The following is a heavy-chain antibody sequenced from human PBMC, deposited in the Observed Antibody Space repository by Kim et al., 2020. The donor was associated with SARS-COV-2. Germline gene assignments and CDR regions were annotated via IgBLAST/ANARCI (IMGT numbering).Heavy chain of an antibody. D-gene: IGHD6-19*01. V-gene: IGHV4-34*01. CDR3: ARETAVAGTRVFDY. Sequence: NPSLKSRVTISVDTSKNQFSLKLSSVTAADTAVYYCARETAVAGTRVFDYWGQGTLVTVSS. J-gene: IGHJ4*02.